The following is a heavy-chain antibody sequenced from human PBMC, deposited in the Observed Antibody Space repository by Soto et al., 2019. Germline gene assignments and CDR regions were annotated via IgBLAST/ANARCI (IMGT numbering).Heavy chain of an antibody. D-gene: IGHD3-22*01. CDR2: ISPHTGSS. CDR3: ARDCLYMGSASRGSRFDAFDF. CDR1: GYAFTSSG. J-gene: IGHJ3*01. Sequence: ASMKVSWKASGYAFTSSGMSWVRQAPGQGLEWMGWISPHTGSSEYAQRFQGRVTMTTDQSTSTDYMELRRLRSDDTAVYDCARDCLYMGSASRGSRFDAFDFWGPGTLVTVSS. V-gene: IGHV1-18*01.